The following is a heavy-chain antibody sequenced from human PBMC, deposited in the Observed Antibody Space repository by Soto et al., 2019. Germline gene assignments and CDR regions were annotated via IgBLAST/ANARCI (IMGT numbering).Heavy chain of an antibody. CDR3: AHPRGYGVFDAYDI. D-gene: IGHD4-17*01. V-gene: IGHV3-23*01. CDR1: GFSFFNYA. CDR2: ISAGGSST. J-gene: IGHJ3*02. Sequence: PGGSLRLSYVASGFSFFNYAMNWVRQAPGKGLEWVSAISAGGSSTYYADSVKGRFTISRDNSMNALYLEMSSLRSDDTAVYYCAHPRGYGVFDAYDIWGQGAMVTVSS.